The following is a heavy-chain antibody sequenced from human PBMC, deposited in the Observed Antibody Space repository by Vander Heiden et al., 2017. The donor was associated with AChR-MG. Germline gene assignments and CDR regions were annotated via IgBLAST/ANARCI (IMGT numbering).Heavy chain of an antibody. D-gene: IGHD4-17*01. CDR1: GFVFSSHA. J-gene: IGHJ3*01. CDR2: ISGSGDST. Sequence: EVPLLESGGGLVPPGGSLRLSCSASGFVFSSHAMTWVRQAPGKGLEWVSSISGSGDSTYYADSVKGRFTISRDNSKTTLYLQLNSLRAEDTAVFYCAKAFKDSGDYFSFDFWGQGTMVTVSS. CDR3: AKAFKDSGDYFSFDF. V-gene: IGHV3-23*01.